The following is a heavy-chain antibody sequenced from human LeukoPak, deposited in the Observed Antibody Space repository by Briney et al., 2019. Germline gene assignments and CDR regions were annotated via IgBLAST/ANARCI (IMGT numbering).Heavy chain of an antibody. CDR2: INPNTGGT. D-gene: IGHD3-10*01. V-gene: IGHV1-2*02. CDR3: ARAPLLSNALDV. CDR1: GYSFTADY. J-gene: IGHJ3*01. Sequence: ASVKVSCQASGYSFTADYIYWVRQAPGQGLEWMGWINPNTGGTNVAQNFQDRVTMTRDTSVSTAYMGLSSPKSDDTAVYYCARAPLLSNALDVWGRGTMVIVSS.